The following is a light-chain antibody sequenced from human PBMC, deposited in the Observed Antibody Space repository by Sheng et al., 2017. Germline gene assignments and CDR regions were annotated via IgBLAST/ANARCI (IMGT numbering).Light chain of an antibody. CDR1: QSINTY. CDR2: AAS. V-gene: IGKV1-39*01. CDR3: HQSYTTPT. J-gene: IGKJ1*01. Sequence: DIQLTQSPSSLSASVGDRVTITCRASQSINTYLNWYQQIPGQAPKLLIYAASSFQSGVPSRFRGSGSGTDFTLTISSLQPEDFASYYCHQSYTTPTFGQGTKVEIK.